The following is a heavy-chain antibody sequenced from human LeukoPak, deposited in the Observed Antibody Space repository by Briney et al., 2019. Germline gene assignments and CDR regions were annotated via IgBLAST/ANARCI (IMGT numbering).Heavy chain of an antibody. CDR3: ARVGNYYDSSGYYPLLDY. CDR2: ISSSGSTI. Sequence: GGSLRLSCAASGFTFSSYEMNWVRQAPGKGLEWVSYISSSGSTIYYADSVKGRFTISRDNAKNSLYLQVNSLGAEDTAVYYCARVGNYYDSSGYYPLLDYWGQGTLVTVSS. CDR1: GFTFSSYE. D-gene: IGHD3-22*01. V-gene: IGHV3-48*03. J-gene: IGHJ4*02.